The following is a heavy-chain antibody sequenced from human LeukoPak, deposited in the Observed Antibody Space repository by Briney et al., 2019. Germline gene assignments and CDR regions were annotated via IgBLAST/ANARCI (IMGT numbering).Heavy chain of an antibody. CDR2: ISADGGST. Sequence: PAGSLRLSCVASGLNFDDSAMHWVRHAPGKGLEWVSLISADGGSTFSADSVKGRFIISRDNSKHSLYLQMNSLRSEDTAMYYCAKESGKFDYWGQGTLVAVSS. J-gene: IGHJ4*02. CDR1: GLNFDDSA. CDR3: AKESGKFDY. V-gene: IGHV3-43*02.